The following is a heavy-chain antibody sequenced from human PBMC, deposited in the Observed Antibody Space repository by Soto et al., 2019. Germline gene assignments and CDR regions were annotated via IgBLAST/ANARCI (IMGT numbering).Heavy chain of an antibody. V-gene: IGHV3-7*01. CDR1: VFTFSSFW. CDR3: SRSLNS. J-gene: IGHJ4*02. Sequence: PGGSLRLSCAASVFTFSSFWMDWVRQAPGKGLEWVANINPDGSEKHYVDSVKGRFTISRDNVRNSLYLQMSSLTAEDSALYYCSRSLNSWGQGTRVTV. CDR2: INPDGSEK.